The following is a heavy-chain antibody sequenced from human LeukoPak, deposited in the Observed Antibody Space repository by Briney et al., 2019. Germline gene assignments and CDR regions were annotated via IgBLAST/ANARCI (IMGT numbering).Heavy chain of an antibody. D-gene: IGHD3-16*01. V-gene: IGHV4-59*08. CDR1: GGSLSSYY. CDR2: IYYRGRT. Sequence: SETLSLTCTVSGGSLSSYYWSWIRQPPGKGLEWIGYIYYRGRTKYNPSLQSRVTISVDTSRNQFSLRLSSVTAADTAVYYCARQSDDLGYFQHWGQGTLVTVST. CDR3: ARQSDDLGYFQH. J-gene: IGHJ1*01.